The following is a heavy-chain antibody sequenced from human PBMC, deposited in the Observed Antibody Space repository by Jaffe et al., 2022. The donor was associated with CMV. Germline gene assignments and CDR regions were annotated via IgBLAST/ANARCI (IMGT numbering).Heavy chain of an antibody. V-gene: IGHV4-39*01. J-gene: IGHJ3*02. CDR1: GGSISSSSYY. CDR2: IYYSGST. CDR3: ARPSPIIAVAGAAFDI. Sequence: QLQLQESGPGLVKPSETLSLTCSVSGGSISSSSYYWGWIRQPPGKGLEWIGNIYYSGSTYYNPSLKSRVTISVDTSKNQFSLKLSSVTAADTAVYYCARPSPIIAVAGAAFDIWGQGTMVTVSS. D-gene: IGHD6-19*01.